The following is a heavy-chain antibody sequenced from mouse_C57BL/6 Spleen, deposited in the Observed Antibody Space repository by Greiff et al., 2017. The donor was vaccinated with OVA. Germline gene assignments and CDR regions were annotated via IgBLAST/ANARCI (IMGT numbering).Heavy chain of an antibody. D-gene: IGHD2-4*01. CDR3: AREGVYDYDGRPPFDY. V-gene: IGHV1-81*01. CDR2: IYPRSGNT. CDR1: GYTFTSYG. Sequence: QVHVKQSGAELARPGASVKLSCKASGYTFTSYGISWVKQRTGQGLEWIGEIYPRSGNTYYNEKFKGKATLTADKSSSTAYMELRSLTSEDSAVYFCAREGVYDYDGRPPFDYWGQGTTLTVSS. J-gene: IGHJ2*01.